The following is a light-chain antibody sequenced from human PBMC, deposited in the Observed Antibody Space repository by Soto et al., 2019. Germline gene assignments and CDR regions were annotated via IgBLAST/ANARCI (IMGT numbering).Light chain of an antibody. CDR3: QQRSNWPPAIT. CDR2: DAS. Sequence: IGLTQSPATLSLSPGERATLSCRASQGVSSYLAWYQQKPGQAPRLLIYDASNRATGIPARFSGSGSGTDFTLTISSLEPEDFAVYYCQQRSNWPPAITFGQGTRLEIK. V-gene: IGKV3-11*01. J-gene: IGKJ5*01. CDR1: QGVSSY.